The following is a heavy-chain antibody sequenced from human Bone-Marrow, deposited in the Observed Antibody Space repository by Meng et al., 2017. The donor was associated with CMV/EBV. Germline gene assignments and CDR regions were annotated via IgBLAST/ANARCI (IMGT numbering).Heavy chain of an antibody. CDR1: GYTFTSYG. CDR2: IIPIFGTA. D-gene: IGHD3-22*01. J-gene: IGHJ5*02. Sequence: VQLVEAGAEVKKPGASVKVSCKASGYTFTSYGISWVRQAPGQGLEWMGGIIPIFGTANYAQKFQGRVTITADESTSTAYMELSSLRSEDTAVYYCARDRPNYYDSTLNWFDPWGQGTLVTVSS. V-gene: IGHV1-69*13. CDR3: ARDRPNYYDSTLNWFDP.